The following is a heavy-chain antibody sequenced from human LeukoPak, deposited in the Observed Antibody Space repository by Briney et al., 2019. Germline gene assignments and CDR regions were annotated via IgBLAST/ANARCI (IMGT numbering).Heavy chain of an antibody. Sequence: ASVKVSCKASGGTFSSYAISWVRQAPGQGLEWMGRIIPILGIANYAQKFQGRVTITADKSTSTAYMELSSLRSEDTAVYYCARDRYDFWSGYLSQKIYWYFDLWGRGTLVTVSS. V-gene: IGHV1-69*04. J-gene: IGHJ2*01. CDR3: ARDRYDFWSGYLSQKIYWYFDL. CDR2: IIPILGIA. D-gene: IGHD3-3*01. CDR1: GGTFSSYA.